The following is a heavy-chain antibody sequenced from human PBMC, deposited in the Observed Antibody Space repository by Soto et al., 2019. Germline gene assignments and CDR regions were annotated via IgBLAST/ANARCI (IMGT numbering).Heavy chain of an antibody. D-gene: IGHD6-6*01. V-gene: IGHV1-46*01. Sequence: ASVKVSCKASGYTFTSYYMHRVRQAPGQGLEWMGIINPSGGSTSYAQKFQGRVAMTRDTSTSTVYMELSSLRSEDTAVYYCARPYSSSSPYYYYGMDVWGQGTTVTVSS. CDR3: ARPYSSSSPYYYYGMDV. CDR1: GYTFTSYY. J-gene: IGHJ6*02. CDR2: INPSGGST.